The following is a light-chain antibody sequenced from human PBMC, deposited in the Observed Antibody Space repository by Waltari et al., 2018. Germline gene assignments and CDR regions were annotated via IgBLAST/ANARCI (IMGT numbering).Light chain of an antibody. CDR3: QQRSNFPLT. CDR1: QSVSSY. Sequence: EIVLTQSPATLSLSPGERATLSCRASQSVSSYLAWYQQKPGQAPRLLIYAASNRATGIPARFSGSGSGTDFTLTISSLEPEDFAVYYCQQRSNFPLTFGGGTKVEIK. V-gene: IGKV3-11*01. J-gene: IGKJ4*01. CDR2: AAS.